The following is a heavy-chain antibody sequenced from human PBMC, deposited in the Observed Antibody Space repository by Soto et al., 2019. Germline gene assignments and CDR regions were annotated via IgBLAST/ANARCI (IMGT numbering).Heavy chain of an antibody. CDR3: ARVLGTDDY. CDR1: GYTFNSHG. J-gene: IGHJ4*02. D-gene: IGHD3-16*01. V-gene: IGHV1-18*01. CDR2: ISAYNGNT. Sequence: QVQLVQSGAEVKKPGASVKVSCKASGYTFNSHGISWVQQAPGQGLEWMGWISAYNGNTNYAQKFQGRVTITADESTSTAYMELSSLRSEDTAVYYCARVLGTDDYWGQGTLVTVSS.